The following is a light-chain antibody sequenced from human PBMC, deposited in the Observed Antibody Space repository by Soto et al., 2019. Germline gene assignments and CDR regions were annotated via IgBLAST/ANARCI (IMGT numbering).Light chain of an antibody. V-gene: IGLV2-14*01. CDR1: SSDIGGYNY. CDR2: EVT. Sequence: QSVLTQPASVSGSLGQSITISCTGTSSDIGGYNYVSWYQQHPGKDPKVVIFEVTKRPSGVSSRFSGSKSGNTASLTVSGLQAEDEGDYYCRSYTRSSTVLFGGGTKLTVL. J-gene: IGLJ2*01. CDR3: RSYTRSSTVL.